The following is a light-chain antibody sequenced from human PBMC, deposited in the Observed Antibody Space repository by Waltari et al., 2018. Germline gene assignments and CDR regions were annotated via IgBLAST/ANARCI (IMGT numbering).Light chain of an antibody. Sequence: DIQMTQSPSAMSASVGDRVTITCRASRGISSSLAWFQQKPGKVPKCLISAASSLQSGVPSRFSGSGSGTEFTLTISSLQPEDSATYYCLQHSYFGTFGQGTKVEIK. CDR3: LQHSYFGT. CDR1: RGISSS. V-gene: IGKV1-17*03. J-gene: IGKJ1*01. CDR2: AAS.